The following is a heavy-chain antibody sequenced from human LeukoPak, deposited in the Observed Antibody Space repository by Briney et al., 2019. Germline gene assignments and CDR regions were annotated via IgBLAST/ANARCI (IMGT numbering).Heavy chain of an antibody. J-gene: IGHJ6*03. CDR2: IRYDGSNE. V-gene: IGHV3-30*02. Sequence: GGSLRLSCAASGFTFSSYGMHWVRQAPGKGLEWVAFIRYDGSNEYFADSVKGRFTISRDNSKNTLYLQMNSLRAEDTAVYYCAKEEITMIVVVISYYYYYMDVWGKGTTVTISS. D-gene: IGHD3-22*01. CDR3: AKEEITMIVVVISYYYYYMDV. CDR1: GFTFSSYG.